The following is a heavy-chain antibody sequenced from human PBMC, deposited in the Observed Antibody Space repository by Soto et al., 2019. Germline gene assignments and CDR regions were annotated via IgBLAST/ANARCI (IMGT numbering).Heavy chain of an antibody. Sequence: SVKVSCKASGGTFSSYAISWVRQAPGQGLEWMGGIIPIFGTANYAQKFQGRVTITADESTSTAYMELSSLRSEDTAVYYCARYCSSTSCYAQAWFDPWRQGTLVTVS. CDR2: IIPIFGTA. J-gene: IGHJ5*02. CDR1: GGTFSSYA. V-gene: IGHV1-69*13. CDR3: ARYCSSTSCYAQAWFDP. D-gene: IGHD2-2*01.